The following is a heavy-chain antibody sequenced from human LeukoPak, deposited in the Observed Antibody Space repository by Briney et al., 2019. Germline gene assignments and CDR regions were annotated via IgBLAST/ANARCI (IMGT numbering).Heavy chain of an antibody. CDR1: GFTFSSYA. CDR3: ARGGGIQLWFPRGYYYYYMDV. D-gene: IGHD5-18*01. V-gene: IGHV3-23*01. Sequence: GGSLRLSCAASGFTFSSYAMSWVRQAPGKGLEWVSAISGSGYNTYYADSVKGRFTISRDNAKNSLYLQMNSLRAEDTALYYCARGGGIQLWFPRGYYYYYMDVWGKGTTVTVSS. CDR2: ISGSGYNT. J-gene: IGHJ6*03.